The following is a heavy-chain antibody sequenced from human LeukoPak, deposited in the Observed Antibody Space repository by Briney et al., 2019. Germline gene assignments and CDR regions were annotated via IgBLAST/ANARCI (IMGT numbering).Heavy chain of an antibody. D-gene: IGHD3-10*01. V-gene: IGHV4-59*12. CDR2: VYYSGNT. Sequence: PSETLSLTCTVSGGSIDSYYWNWIRQPPGKGLEWIGYVYYSGNTNYNPSLKSRVTISVDTSKNQFSLKLSSVTAADTAVYYCARETSYGSGSYSAFDIWGQGTMVTVSS. CDR1: GGSIDSYY. CDR3: ARETSYGSGSYSAFDI. J-gene: IGHJ3*02.